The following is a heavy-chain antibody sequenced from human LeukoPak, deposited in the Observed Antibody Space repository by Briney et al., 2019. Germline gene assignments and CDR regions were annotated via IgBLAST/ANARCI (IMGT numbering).Heavy chain of an antibody. CDR1: GGSISSYY. Sequence: PSETLSLTCTISGGSISSYYWTWIRQPPGKGLEWIGYIYNSGTTNYNPSLNSRVTISVDTSKNQFSLKLSSVTAADTAVYYCARVTGDAFDIWGQGTMVTVSS. V-gene: IGHV4-59*01. CDR3: ARVTGDAFDI. CDR2: IYNSGTT. J-gene: IGHJ3*02.